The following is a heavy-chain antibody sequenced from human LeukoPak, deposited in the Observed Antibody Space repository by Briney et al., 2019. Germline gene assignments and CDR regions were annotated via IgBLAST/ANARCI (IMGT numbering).Heavy chain of an antibody. D-gene: IGHD1-1*01. CDR1: GCSFSFYW. V-gene: IGHV3-7*01. CDR2: IKPDGSEK. J-gene: IGHJ4*02. Sequence: GGSVRLSCAASGCSFSFYWMSWVRQAPGRGLEWVANIKPDGSEKNYGDSVKGRFTISRDNAKNSLFLQMNSLTAEDTAVYYCVRNWNLDSWGQGTLVTVSS. CDR3: VRNWNLDS.